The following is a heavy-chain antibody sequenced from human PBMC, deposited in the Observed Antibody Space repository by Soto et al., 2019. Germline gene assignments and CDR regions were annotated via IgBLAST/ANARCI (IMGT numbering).Heavy chain of an antibody. CDR2: ISTKNGDT. CDR1: GYTLTSYG. V-gene: IGHV1-18*01. D-gene: IGHD4-17*01. Sequence: ASVKVSCKASGYTLTSYGIGWMRQAPGEGLEWMGWISTKNGDTKYAQDLQGRVTMTTDTSTSTVYMELSSLTSEDTAVYYCARAPTVTTYDAFDIWGQGTMVTVSS. CDR3: ARAPTVTTYDAFDI. J-gene: IGHJ3*02.